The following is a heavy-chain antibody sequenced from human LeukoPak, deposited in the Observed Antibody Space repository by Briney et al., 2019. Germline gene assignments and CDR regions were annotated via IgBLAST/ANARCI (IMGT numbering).Heavy chain of an antibody. CDR2: ISSSSSNK. J-gene: IGHJ4*02. V-gene: IGHV3-21*01. CDR1: GFPFSTYS. D-gene: IGHD3-16*01. Sequence: PGGSLRLSCAAPGFPFSTYSMNWVRQAPGEGPEWVSSISSSSSNKDYVDSVKGRFTVSRDNAKNSPYLQMDSLTVEDTAVYYCARDPPSRGTRYFDYWGQGILVTVSS. CDR3: ARDPPSRGTRYFDY.